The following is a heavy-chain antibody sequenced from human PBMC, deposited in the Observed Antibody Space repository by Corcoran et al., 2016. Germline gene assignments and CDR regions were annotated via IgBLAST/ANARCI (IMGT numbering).Heavy chain of an antibody. D-gene: IGHD2-21*02. Sequence: QVQRVESGGGVVQPGRSLRLSCAASGFTFSSYGMHWVRQAPGKGLEWVAVISYDGSNKYYADSVKGRFTISRDNSKNTLYLQMNSLRAEDTAVYYCAREAPAYCGGDCYRTRRNWFDPWGQGTLVTVSS. J-gene: IGHJ5*02. CDR2: ISYDGSNK. V-gene: IGHV3-30*03. CDR3: AREAPAYCGGDCYRTRRNWFDP. CDR1: GFTFSSYG.